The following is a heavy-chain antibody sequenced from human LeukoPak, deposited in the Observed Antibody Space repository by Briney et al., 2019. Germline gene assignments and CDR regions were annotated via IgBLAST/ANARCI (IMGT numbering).Heavy chain of an antibody. CDR1: GGSFSGYY. J-gene: IGHJ5*02. CDR2: INHSGST. D-gene: IGHD2-15*01. Sequence: SETLSLTCAVYGGSFSGYYWSWIRQPPGKGLEWIGEINHSGSTNYNPSLKSRVTISVDTSKNQFSLKLSPVTAADTAVYYCARAGGRGWFDPWGQGTLVTVSS. CDR3: ARAGGRGWFDP. V-gene: IGHV4-34*01.